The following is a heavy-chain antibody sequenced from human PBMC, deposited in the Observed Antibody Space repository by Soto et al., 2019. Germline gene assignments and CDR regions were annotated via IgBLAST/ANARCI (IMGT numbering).Heavy chain of an antibody. D-gene: IGHD3-22*01. CDR3: ARGVAMRVII. CDR2: IYYSGST. V-gene: IGHV4-59*01. J-gene: IGHJ4*02. CDR1: GGSISNYY. Sequence: PSETLSLTCTVSGGSISNYYWNWIRQPPGKGLEWIGYIYYSGSTNYNPSLKGRVTISVDTSKNQFSLKLSSVTAADTDVYYCARGVAMRVIIWGQGTLVNVSS.